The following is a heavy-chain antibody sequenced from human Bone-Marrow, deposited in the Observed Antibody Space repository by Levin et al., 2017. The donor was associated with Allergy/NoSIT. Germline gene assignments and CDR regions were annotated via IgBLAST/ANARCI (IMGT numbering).Heavy chain of an antibody. CDR2: ISGSGDGS. CDR1: GFTFSTFA. Sequence: SCAASGFTFSTFAMAWVRQAPGKGLEWVSSISGSGDGSYYTDSVKGRFTISRDNSNNTLSLQMKNLSADDTALYYCVKSIGYISSGLDFWGQGSLVAVSS. V-gene: IGHV3-23*01. D-gene: IGHD5-12*01. CDR3: VKSIGYISSGLDF. J-gene: IGHJ4*02.